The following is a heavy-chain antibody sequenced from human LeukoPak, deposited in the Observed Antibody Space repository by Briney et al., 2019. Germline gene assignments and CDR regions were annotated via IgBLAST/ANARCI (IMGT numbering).Heavy chain of an antibody. CDR2: IYYTGT. V-gene: IGHV4-61*01. CDR3: ASRKLGNDY. CDR1: GYSISSGYY. D-gene: IGHD7-27*01. Sequence: PSETLSLTCTVSGYSISSGYYWSWIRQSPGKGLEWIGYIYYTGTSYNPSLKSRVTISADTSKNQFSLNLSSVTAADTAVYYCASRKLGNDYWGQGTLVTVSS. J-gene: IGHJ4*02.